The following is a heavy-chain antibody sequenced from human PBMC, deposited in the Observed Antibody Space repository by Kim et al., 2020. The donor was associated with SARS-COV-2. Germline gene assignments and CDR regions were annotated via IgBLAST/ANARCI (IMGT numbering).Heavy chain of an antibody. Sequence: YHTPPLTSRVTISMETSKNQFSLKVTSVTAADTAVYYCARHKRGSSDFDSWGQGTLVTVSS. V-gene: IGHV4-39*01. D-gene: IGHD6-6*01. CDR3: ARHKRGSSDFDS. J-gene: IGHJ4*02.